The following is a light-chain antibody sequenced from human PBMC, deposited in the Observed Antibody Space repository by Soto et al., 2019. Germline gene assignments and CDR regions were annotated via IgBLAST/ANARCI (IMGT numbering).Light chain of an antibody. CDR2: TTN. CDR1: SGSVSTSHD. J-gene: IGLJ3*02. V-gene: IGLV8-61*01. Sequence: QTVVTQEPSFSVSPGTTVTLTCGLNSGSVSTSHDPSWYQQTPGQSPRTLIYTTNTRSSWVPDRFSGSILGNKAALTITGAQADDESDYYCALYLGGGIWVFGGGTKLTVL. CDR3: ALYLGGGIWV.